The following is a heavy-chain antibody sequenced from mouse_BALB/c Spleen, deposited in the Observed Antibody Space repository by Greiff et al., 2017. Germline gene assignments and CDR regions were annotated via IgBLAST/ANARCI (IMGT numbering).Heavy chain of an antibody. J-gene: IGHJ4*01. D-gene: IGHD1-1*01. CDR2: IFPGTGTT. CDR1: GYTFTSYW. CDR3: ARYYYGSRYAMDY. Sequence: VQLQQSGAELVKPGASVKLSCKTSGYTFTSYWIQWVKQRPGQGLGWIGEIFPGTGTTYYNEKFKGKATLTIDTSSSTAYMQLSSLTSEDSAVYFCARYYYGSRYAMDYWGRGTSVTVSS. V-gene: IGHV1S132*01.